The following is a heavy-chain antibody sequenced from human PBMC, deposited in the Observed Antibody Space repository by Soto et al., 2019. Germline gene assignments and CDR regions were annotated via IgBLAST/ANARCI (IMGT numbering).Heavy chain of an antibody. J-gene: IGHJ5*02. D-gene: IGHD3-16*02. CDR3: ASTILAFGEVIAPPWFDP. Sequence: GGSLRLSCLVSGFTFSDYCMNWVRQAQGRGLERVDTISSGGNFIYYADSVRGRFTISRDNAENSLYFQMNSLRVEDTATYYFASTILAFGEVIAPPWFDPLGQGTQLAVSS. CDR2: ISSGGNFI. V-gene: IGHV3-21*01. CDR1: GFTFSDYC.